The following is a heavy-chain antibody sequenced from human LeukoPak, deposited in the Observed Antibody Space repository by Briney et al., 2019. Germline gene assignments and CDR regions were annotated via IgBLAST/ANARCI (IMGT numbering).Heavy chain of an antibody. CDR1: GYTFTGYY. CDR3: ARLLYYDSSGYQDY. D-gene: IGHD3-22*01. Sequence: GASVKVSCKASGYTFTGYYMHWVRQAPGRGLEWMGWINPNSGGTNYAQKFQGRVTMTRDTSISTAYMELSRLRSDDTAVYYCARLLYYDSSGYQDYWGQGTLVTVSS. V-gene: IGHV1-2*02. CDR2: INPNSGGT. J-gene: IGHJ4*02.